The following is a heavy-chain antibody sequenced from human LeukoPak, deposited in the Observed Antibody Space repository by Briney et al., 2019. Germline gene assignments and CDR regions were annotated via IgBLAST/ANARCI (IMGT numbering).Heavy chain of an antibody. V-gene: IGHV4-59*01. CDR2: MYHSGNT. J-gene: IGHJ1*01. D-gene: IGHD6-19*01. Sequence: PSETLSLTCTVSGGSISSYYWSWIRQPPGKGLEWIGYMYHSGNTNYNPSLKSRVTISVDTSKNQFSLKLTSVTAADTTVYYCARRGRAVAVDFWGQGTLVTVSS. CDR3: ARRGRAVAVDF. CDR1: GGSISSYY.